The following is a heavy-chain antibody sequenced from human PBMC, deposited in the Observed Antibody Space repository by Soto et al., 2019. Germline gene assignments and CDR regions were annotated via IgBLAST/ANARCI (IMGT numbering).Heavy chain of an antibody. CDR1: GGSISSSSYY. CDR2: IYYSGST. CDR3: ARLTVVVMSTFDY. Sequence: SETLSLTCTVSGGSISSSSYYWGWIRQPPGKGLEWIGTIYYSGSTSYNPSLKSRVTISVDTSKNQFSLKLSSVTAADTAVYYCARLTVVVMSTFDYWGQGTLVTVSS. V-gene: IGHV4-39*07. J-gene: IGHJ4*02. D-gene: IGHD3-22*01.